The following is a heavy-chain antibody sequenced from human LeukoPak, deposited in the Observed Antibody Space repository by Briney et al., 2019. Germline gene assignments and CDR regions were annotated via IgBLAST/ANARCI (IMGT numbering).Heavy chain of an antibody. V-gene: IGHV3-7*01. CDR3: ARDGYNWNSDY. Sequence: PGGSLRLSCAASGFIFRNYWMHWVRQAPGKGLEWVANIKLDGSEKYYLDSVKGRFTISRDNAKNSLYLQMNSLRAEDTAVYYCARDGYNWNSDYWGQGTLVTVSS. D-gene: IGHD1-7*01. J-gene: IGHJ4*02. CDR1: GFIFRNYW. CDR2: IKLDGSEK.